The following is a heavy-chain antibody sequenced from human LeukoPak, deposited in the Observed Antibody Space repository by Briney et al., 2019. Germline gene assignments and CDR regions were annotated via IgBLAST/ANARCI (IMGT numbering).Heavy chain of an antibody. D-gene: IGHD3-22*01. V-gene: IGHV4-59*08. Sequence: PSETQSLTCSVSGGSINSYYWSWIRQPPGKGLEWIGYIFYSGSTNYNPSLKSRVTISVDTSKNQFSLKLSSVTAADTAVYYCARLQFGSGNYHEVDHWGQGTLVTVSS. CDR2: IFYSGST. CDR3: ARLQFGSGNYHEVDH. CDR1: GGSINSYY. J-gene: IGHJ4*02.